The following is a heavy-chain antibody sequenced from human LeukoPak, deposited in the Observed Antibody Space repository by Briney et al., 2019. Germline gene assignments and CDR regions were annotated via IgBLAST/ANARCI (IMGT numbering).Heavy chain of an antibody. CDR2: IYHSGST. V-gene: IGHV4-30-2*01. Sequence: SETLSLTCTVSGGSISSGGYSWSWIRQPPGKGLEWIGYIYHSGSTYYNPSLKSRVTTSVDRSKNQFSLKLSSVTAADTAVYYCASRSDLSDAFDIWGQGTMVTVS. CDR1: GGSISSGGYS. D-gene: IGHD2-21*02. CDR3: ASRSDLSDAFDI. J-gene: IGHJ3*02.